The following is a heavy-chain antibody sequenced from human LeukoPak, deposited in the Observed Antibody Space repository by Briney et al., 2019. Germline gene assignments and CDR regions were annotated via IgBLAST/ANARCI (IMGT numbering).Heavy chain of an antibody. CDR1: GDSISSSSSY. CDR3: ARLEGGLPFDYYDSSGYFGY. D-gene: IGHD3-22*01. V-gene: IGHV4-39*01. CDR2: IYYSGST. J-gene: IGHJ4*02. Sequence: SETLSLTCTVSGDSISSSSSYWGWIRQPPGKGLEWIGSIYYSGSTYYNTSLKSRVTISVDTSKNQFSLKLSSVTAADTAVYYCARLEGGLPFDYYDSSGYFGYWGQGTLVTVSS.